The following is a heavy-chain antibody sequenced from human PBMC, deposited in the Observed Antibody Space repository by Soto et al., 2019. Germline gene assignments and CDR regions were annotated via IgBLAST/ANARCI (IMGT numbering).Heavy chain of an antibody. CDR1: GGTFSSYT. Sequence: QVQLVQSGAEVKKPGSSVKVSCKASGGTFSSYTISWVRQAPGQGLEWLGRIIPILGIANYAQKFQGRVTITADKCTSTAYMELSSLRSEDTAVYYCARHSYYYDSSGPSECDPWGQGTLVTVSS. D-gene: IGHD3-22*01. V-gene: IGHV1-69*02. J-gene: IGHJ5*02. CDR2: IIPILGIA. CDR3: ARHSYYYDSSGPSECDP.